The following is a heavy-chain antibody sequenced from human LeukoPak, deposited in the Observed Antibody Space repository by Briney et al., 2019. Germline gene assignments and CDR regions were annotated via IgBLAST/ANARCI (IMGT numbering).Heavy chain of an antibody. J-gene: IGHJ3*01. CDR2: INSDGSEG. CDR3: ARSSYSSSSSV. D-gene: IGHD6-6*01. V-gene: IGHV3-7*03. CDR1: GFTFSGFW. Sequence: GRSLRLSCAVSGFTFSGFWMSWSRQALGKGLEWVASINSDGSEGYYADVVKGRFTISRDNAKNSLYLQINSLRAEDTAVYYCARSSYSSSSSVWGQGTMVTVSS.